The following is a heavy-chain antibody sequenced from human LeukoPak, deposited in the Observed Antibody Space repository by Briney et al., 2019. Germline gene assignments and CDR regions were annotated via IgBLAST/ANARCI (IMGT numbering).Heavy chain of an antibody. CDR2: IIPTFGTA. CDR1: GGTFSSYA. J-gene: IGHJ5*02. CDR3: ARDSSSYNWFDP. D-gene: IGHD6-6*01. Sequence: SVKVSCKASGGTFSSYAISWVRQAPGQGLEWMGGIIPTFGTANYAQKFQGRVTITTDESTSTAYMELSSLRSEDTAVYYCARDSSSYNWFDPWGQGTLVTVSS. V-gene: IGHV1-69*05.